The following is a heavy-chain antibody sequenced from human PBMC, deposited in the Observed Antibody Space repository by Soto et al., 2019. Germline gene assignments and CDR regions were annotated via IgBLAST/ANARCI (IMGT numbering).Heavy chain of an antibody. CDR2: IYWDDDE. J-gene: IGHJ1*01. D-gene: IGHD3-3*01. Sequence: QITLKESGPTLVKPTQTLTLTCTFSGFSLSTSGVGVGWIRQPPGKALEWLAVIYWDDDERYSPSLKSSRTITKDTSKNQVVLTMTNVDPVDTATYYCAHGVGSGNSAYFQHWGQGTLVTVSS. CDR3: AHGVGSGNSAYFQH. V-gene: IGHV2-5*02. CDR1: GFSLSTSGVG.